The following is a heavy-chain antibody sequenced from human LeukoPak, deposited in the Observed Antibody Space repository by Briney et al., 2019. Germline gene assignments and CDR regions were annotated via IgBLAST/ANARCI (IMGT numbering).Heavy chain of an antibody. CDR2: INPNSGGT. V-gene: IGHV1-8*03. Sequence: ASVKVSCKASGYTFTSYDINWVRQATGQGLEWMGWINPNSGGTNYAQKFQGRVTITRNTSISTAYMELSSLRSEDTAVYYCVVGGCSGGSCYSFSDYWGQGTLVTVSS. D-gene: IGHD2-15*01. CDR3: VVGGCSGGSCYSFSDY. J-gene: IGHJ4*02. CDR1: GYTFTSYD.